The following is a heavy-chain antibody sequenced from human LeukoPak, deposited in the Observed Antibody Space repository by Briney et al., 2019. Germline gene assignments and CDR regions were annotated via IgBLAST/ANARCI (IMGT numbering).Heavy chain of an antibody. Sequence: AGGSLRLSCAASGFTFSSYGMHWVRQAPGKGLEWVAVIWYDGSNKYYADSAKGRFTISRDNSKNTLYLQMNSLRAEDTAVYYCAKDDRIAVVRDAFDIWGQGTMVTVSS. J-gene: IGHJ3*02. V-gene: IGHV3-33*06. D-gene: IGHD6-19*01. CDR3: AKDDRIAVVRDAFDI. CDR1: GFTFSSYG. CDR2: IWYDGSNK.